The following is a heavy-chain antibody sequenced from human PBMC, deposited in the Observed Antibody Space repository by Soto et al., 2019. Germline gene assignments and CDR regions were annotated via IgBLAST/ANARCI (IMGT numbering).Heavy chain of an antibody. V-gene: IGHV4-59*08. J-gene: IGHJ4*02. CDR3: ARQATYSGYDFWEPPGYYFDY. CDR2: IYYSGST. Sequence: SETLSLTCTVSGGSISSYYWSWIRQPPGKGLEWIGYIYYSGSTNYNPSLKSRVTISVDTSKNQFSLKLSSVTAADTAVYYCARQATYSGYDFWEPPGYYFDYWGQGTLVTVS. CDR1: GGSISSYY. D-gene: IGHD5-12*01.